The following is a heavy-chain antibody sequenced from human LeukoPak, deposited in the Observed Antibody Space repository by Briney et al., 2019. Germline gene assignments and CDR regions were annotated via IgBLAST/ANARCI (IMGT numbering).Heavy chain of an antibody. CDR1: GYTFTSYG. CDR2: ISAYNGNT. CDR3: ARDPKTSDYYYGMDV. J-gene: IGHJ6*02. V-gene: IGHV1-18*01. Sequence: GASVKVSCKASGYTFTSYGISWARQAPGQGLEWMGWISAYNGNTNYAQKLQGRVTMTTDTSTSTAYMELRSLRSDDTAVYYCARDPKTSDYYYGMDVWGQGTTVTVSS.